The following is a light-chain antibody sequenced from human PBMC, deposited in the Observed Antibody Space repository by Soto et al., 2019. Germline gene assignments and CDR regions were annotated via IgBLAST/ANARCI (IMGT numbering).Light chain of an antibody. Sequence: DVQMTQSTSALSASVGDRVTITCRASQSISSWLAWYQQKPGKAPKLLIYAASTLQSGVPSRFSSSGSGTDFTLTISSLQPEDVATYYCQKCKVAPFTFGGGTKADNK. CDR3: QKCKVAPFT. V-gene: IGKV1-27*01. J-gene: IGKJ4*01. CDR1: QSISSW. CDR2: AAS.